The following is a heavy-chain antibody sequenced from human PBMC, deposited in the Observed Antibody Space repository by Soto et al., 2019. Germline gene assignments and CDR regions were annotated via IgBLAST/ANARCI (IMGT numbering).Heavy chain of an antibody. CDR2: INSDGSST. CDR1: GFTFSSYW. Sequence: EVQLVESGGGLVQPGGSLRLSCAASGFTFSSYWMHWVRQAPGKGLVWVSRINSDGSSTSYADSVKGRFTISRDNAKNTLYLQMNSLRAEDTAVYYCASYDCSGYYHFQHWGQGTLVTVSS. J-gene: IGHJ1*01. CDR3: ASYDCSGYYHFQH. V-gene: IGHV3-74*01. D-gene: IGHD3-22*01.